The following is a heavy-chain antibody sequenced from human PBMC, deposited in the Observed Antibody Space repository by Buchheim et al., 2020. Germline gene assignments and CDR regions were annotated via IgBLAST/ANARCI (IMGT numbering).Heavy chain of an antibody. CDR1: GGTFSSYT. CDR3: ASGKWIQLWPYYYYGMDV. CDR2: IIPILGIA. Sequence: QVQLVQSGAEVKKPGSSVKVSCKASGGTFSSYTISWVRQAPGQGLEWMGRIIPILGIANYAQKFQGRVTINADKSTSTAYMELSSLRSEDTAVYYCASGKWIQLWPYYYYGMDVWGQGTT. J-gene: IGHJ6*02. V-gene: IGHV1-69*02. D-gene: IGHD5-18*01.